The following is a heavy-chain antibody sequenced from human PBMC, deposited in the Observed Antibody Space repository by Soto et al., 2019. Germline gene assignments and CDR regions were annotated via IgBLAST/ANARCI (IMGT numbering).Heavy chain of an antibody. J-gene: IGHJ3*02. Sequence: LRLSCGGSGFGFDDYTMHWVRQAPGKGPEWVASLSWNSGFSGYADSVKGRFTISRDNAQSSVHLQMNNLRTEDTALYYCAKGRGTIVVTDAYDSWGQGTMVTVSS. V-gene: IGHV3-9*01. CDR2: LSWNSGFS. CDR1: GFGFDDYT. CDR3: AKGRGTIVVTDAYDS. D-gene: IGHD3-22*01.